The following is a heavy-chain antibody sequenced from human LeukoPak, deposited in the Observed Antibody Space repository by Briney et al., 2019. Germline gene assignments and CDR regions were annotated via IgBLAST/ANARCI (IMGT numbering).Heavy chain of an antibody. J-gene: IGHJ4*02. CDR1: GGTFSSYA. V-gene: IGHV1-69*01. CDR3: ARAYSSGYHFDY. D-gene: IGHD3-22*01. Sequence: SVKVSCKASGGTFSSYAISWVRQAPGQGLEWMGGIIPIFGTANYAQKFQGRVTITADESTSTAYMELSSLRAEDTAVYYCARAYSSGYHFDYRGQGTLVTVSS. CDR2: IIPIFGTA.